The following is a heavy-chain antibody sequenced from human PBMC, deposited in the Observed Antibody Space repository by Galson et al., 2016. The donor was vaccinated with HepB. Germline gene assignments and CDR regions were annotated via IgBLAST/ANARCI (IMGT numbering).Heavy chain of an antibody. CDR3: ARGLAAVYFDY. CDR1: GFTFSTYS. V-gene: IGHV3-21*01. Sequence: SLRLSCAASGFTFSTYSMKWVRQAPGKGLEWVSSISSSSSYIYYADSVKGRFTISRDNAKNSLYLQMNSLRAEDTGVYYCARGLAAVYFDYWGQGTLVTVSS. CDR2: ISSSSSYI. J-gene: IGHJ4*02.